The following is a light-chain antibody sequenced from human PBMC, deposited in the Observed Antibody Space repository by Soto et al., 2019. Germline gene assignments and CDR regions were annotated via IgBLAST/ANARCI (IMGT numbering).Light chain of an antibody. Sequence: EIVLTQSPGTLSLSPGERATLSCRASQSVSSSYLAWYQQKPGLAPRLLIYDASSRATGVPDRFSGSGSGSDFTLTIRRLEPEDFAVYYCQQYGSSPLTSGGGTKVDIK. CDR3: QQYGSSPLT. J-gene: IGKJ4*01. CDR1: QSVSSSY. V-gene: IGKV3D-20*01. CDR2: DAS.